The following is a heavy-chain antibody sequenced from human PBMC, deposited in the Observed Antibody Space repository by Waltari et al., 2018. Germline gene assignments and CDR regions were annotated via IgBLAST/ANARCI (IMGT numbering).Heavy chain of an antibody. CDR3: ARHGMVAVAGTWLRGPGPPGWFDP. D-gene: IGHD6-19*01. J-gene: IGHJ5*02. CDR1: GGSISSSSYY. CDR2: IYYSGST. V-gene: IGHV4-39*01. Sequence: QLQLQESGPGLVKPSETLSLTCTVSGGSISSSSYYWGWIRQPPGKGLEWIGSIYYSGSTYYNPSLKSRVTISVDTSKNQFSLKLSSVTAADTAVYYCARHGMVAVAGTWLRGPGPPGWFDPWGQGTLVTVSS.